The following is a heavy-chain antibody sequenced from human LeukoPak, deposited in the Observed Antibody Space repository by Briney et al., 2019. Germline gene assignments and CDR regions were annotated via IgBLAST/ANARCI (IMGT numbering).Heavy chain of an antibody. D-gene: IGHD1-26*01. CDR3: ARGAIGLYYYMDV. CDR2: ISSSSSTI. J-gene: IGHJ6*03. CDR1: GFTFSSYW. V-gene: IGHV3-48*04. Sequence: GGSLRLSCAASGFTFSSYWMSWVRQAPGKGLEWVSYISSSSSTIYYADSVKGRFTISRDNAKNSLYLQMNSLRAEDTAVYYCARGAIGLYYYMDVWGKGTTVTVSS.